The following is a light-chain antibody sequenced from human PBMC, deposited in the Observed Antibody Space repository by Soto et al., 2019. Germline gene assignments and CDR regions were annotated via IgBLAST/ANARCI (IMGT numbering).Light chain of an antibody. CDR1: ESVSSSY. CDR2: GAS. CDR3: QQYGSSLWT. V-gene: IGKV3-20*01. J-gene: IGKJ1*01. Sequence: EIVLTQSPGTLSLSPGERATLSCRASESVSSSYLAWYQQKPGQAPRLLIYGASSRATGTPDRFSGSGSGTEFTLTINRLEPEDFAVYYCQQYGSSLWTFGQGTKVEIK.